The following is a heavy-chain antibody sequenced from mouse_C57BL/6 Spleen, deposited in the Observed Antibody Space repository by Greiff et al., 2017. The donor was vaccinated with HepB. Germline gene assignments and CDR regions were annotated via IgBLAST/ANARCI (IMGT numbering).Heavy chain of an antibody. D-gene: IGHD1-1*01. CDR2: ISSGSSTI. J-gene: IGHJ2*01. CDR1: GFTFSDYG. Sequence: EVMLVESGGGLVKPGGSLKLSCAASGFTFSDYGMHWVRQAPEKGLEGVAYISSGSSTIYYADTVKGRFTISRDNAKNTLFLQMTSLRSEDTAMYYCARRYGTGFDYWGQGTTLTVSS. V-gene: IGHV5-17*01. CDR3: ARRYGTGFDY.